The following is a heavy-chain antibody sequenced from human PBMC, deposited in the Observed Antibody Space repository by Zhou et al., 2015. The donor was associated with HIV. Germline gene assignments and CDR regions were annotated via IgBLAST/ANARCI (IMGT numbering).Heavy chain of an antibody. CDR3: ARSLPKWESGGSCYSCYYYYMDV. CDR1: GGTFSSYA. D-gene: IGHD2-15*01. V-gene: IGHV1-69*01. CDR2: IIPIFGTA. J-gene: IGHJ6*03. Sequence: QVQLVQSGIEVMKPGSSVKVSCKASGGTFSSYAISWVRQAPGQGLEWMGGIIPIFGTANYAQKFQGRVTITADESTSTAYMELSSLRSEDTAVYYCARSLPKWESGGSCYSCYYYYMDVWGKGTTVTVSS.